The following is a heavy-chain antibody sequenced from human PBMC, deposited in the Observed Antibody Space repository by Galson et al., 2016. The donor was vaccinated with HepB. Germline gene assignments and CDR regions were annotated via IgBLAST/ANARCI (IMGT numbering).Heavy chain of an antibody. CDR3: ASRSCSGGSGYSEYNWFDP. V-gene: IGHV4-31*03. J-gene: IGHJ5*02. Sequence: TLSLTCTVSGGSISSGGYYWSWIRQHPGKGLEWIGYIYYSGSTYYNPSLKSRVTISVDTSKDQFSLKLSSVTAADTAVYYCASRSCSGGSGYSEYNWFDPWGQGTLVTVSS. CDR1: GGSISSGGYY. CDR2: IYYSGST. D-gene: IGHD2-15*01.